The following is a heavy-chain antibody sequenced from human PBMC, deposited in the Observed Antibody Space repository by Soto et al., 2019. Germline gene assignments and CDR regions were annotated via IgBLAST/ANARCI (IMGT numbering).Heavy chain of an antibody. CDR3: ATLYFYDRQGTMDV. CDR2: MYPGDSDT. J-gene: IGHJ6*02. Sequence: PGESLKISCRGSGYDFNTNWFGWVRQLPGRGLEWVGIMYPGDSDTRLLPSFQGQVTISADKSISTAYLQWSSLKASDTAMYYCATLYFYDRQGTMDVWGQGTTVTVSS. D-gene: IGHD3-22*01. CDR1: GYDFNTNW. V-gene: IGHV5-51*01.